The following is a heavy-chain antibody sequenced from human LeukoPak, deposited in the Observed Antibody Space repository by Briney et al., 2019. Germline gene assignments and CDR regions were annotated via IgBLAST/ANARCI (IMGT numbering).Heavy chain of an antibody. J-gene: IGHJ4*02. V-gene: IGHV1-69*04. D-gene: IGHD3-22*01. CDR2: IVPILGLA. CDR3: ARGDTSAYYGAYFDY. CDR1: GGTFRRDA. Sequence: SVKVSCKASGGTFRRDAISWVRQAPGRGLEWMGRIVPILGLANSAQKFQGRVTITADISTSTAYMELSSLRYEDMAVYFCARGDTSAYYGAYFDYWGQGTLVTVSS.